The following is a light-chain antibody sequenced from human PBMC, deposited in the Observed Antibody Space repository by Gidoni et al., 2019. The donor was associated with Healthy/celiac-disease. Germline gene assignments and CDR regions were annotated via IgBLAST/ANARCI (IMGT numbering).Light chain of an antibody. V-gene: IGKV1-39*01. CDR1: QSISSS. CDR3: QQSYSTEVT. Sequence: DIQLPQSPSSLSASVGDRVTITCRASQSISSSLNWYQQKPGKAPKLLIYAASSLQSGVPSRFSGSGSGTDFTLTISSLQPEDFATYYCQQSYSTEVTFXHXTKVDIK. CDR2: AAS. J-gene: IGKJ3*01.